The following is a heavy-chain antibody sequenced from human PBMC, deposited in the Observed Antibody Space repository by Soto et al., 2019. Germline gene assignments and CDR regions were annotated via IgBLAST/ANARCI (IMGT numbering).Heavy chain of an antibody. CDR1: GFTFDDYG. V-gene: IGHV3-20*04. Sequence: EVQLVESGGGVVRPGGSLRLSCAASGFTFDDYGMSWVRQAPGKGLEWVSGINWNGGSTGHADSVKGRFTISRDNPKNCLYLQMNSLRAEDTALYYCARVYGDHHWSWFDPWGQGTLVAVSS. CDR3: ARVYGDHHWSWFDP. CDR2: INWNGGST. J-gene: IGHJ5*02. D-gene: IGHD4-17*01.